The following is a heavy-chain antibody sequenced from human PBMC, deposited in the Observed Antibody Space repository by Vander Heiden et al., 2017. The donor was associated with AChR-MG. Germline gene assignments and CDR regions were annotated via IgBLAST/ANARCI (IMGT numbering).Heavy chain of an antibody. V-gene: IGHV4-39*01. CDR3: ARRLGTYDRDYFDY. CDR1: GFSIKTSRYY. J-gene: IGHJ4*02. CDR2: IYYTGAA. Sequence: QVQLQESGPGLVKPSETLSLNCTVSGFSIKTSRYYWAWIRQAPGKGLEYIGSIYYTGAAYYNPSLKSRATISVDTSKKQFSLRLSSVTAADTAVYFCARRLGTYDRDYFDYWGQGTLVSVS. D-gene: IGHD1-26*01.